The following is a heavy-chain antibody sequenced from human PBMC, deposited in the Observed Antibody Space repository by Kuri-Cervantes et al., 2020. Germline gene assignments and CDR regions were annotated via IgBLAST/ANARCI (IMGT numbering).Heavy chain of an antibody. CDR3: ARDLSQLWPSKVYYYGMDV. V-gene: IGHV6-1*01. D-gene: IGHD5-18*01. CDR1: GDSVSSNVAA. J-gene: IGHJ6*02. CDR2: TYYRSKWNH. Sequence: SQTLSLTCAISGDSVSSNVAAWNWIRQSPSRGLEWLGRTYYRSKWNHDYALSVESRITINPDTSKNQFFLQLSSVTPEDTAVYYCARDLSQLWPSKVYYYGMDVWGQGTTVTVSS.